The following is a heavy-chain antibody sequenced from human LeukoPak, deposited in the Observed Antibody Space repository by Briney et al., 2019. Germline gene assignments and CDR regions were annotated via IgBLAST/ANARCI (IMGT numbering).Heavy chain of an antibody. Sequence: ASVKVSCKASGYIFTGYYIHWVRQAPGQGLEWMGWINPNSGGTDYAQKFQGRVIMTRDTSITTAYMGLNSLISDDTAVYYCARGLAIFGVVIPTFFDSWGQGTLVTVSS. CDR3: ARGLAIFGVVIPTFFDS. J-gene: IGHJ4*02. V-gene: IGHV1-2*02. CDR2: INPNSGGT. CDR1: GYIFTGYY. D-gene: IGHD3-3*01.